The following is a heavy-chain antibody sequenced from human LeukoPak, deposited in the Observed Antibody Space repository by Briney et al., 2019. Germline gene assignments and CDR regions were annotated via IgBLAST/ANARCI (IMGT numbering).Heavy chain of an antibody. Sequence: PSETLSLTCNVSGGSISSPNWWLWVRQPPGKGLEWIGEIFHSGSTNYEPSLKSRVTISVDTSKNQFSLKLSSVTAADTAVYYCARSSLYSSSQRAFDIWGQGTMVTVSS. V-gene: IGHV4-4*02. CDR3: ARSSLYSSSQRAFDI. CDR1: GGSISSPNW. CDR2: IFHSGST. D-gene: IGHD6-13*01. J-gene: IGHJ3*02.